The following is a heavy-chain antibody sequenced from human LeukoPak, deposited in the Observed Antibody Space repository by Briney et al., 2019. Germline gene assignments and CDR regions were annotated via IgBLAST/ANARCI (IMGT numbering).Heavy chain of an antibody. Sequence: GGSLRLSCAASGFTFSTYSINWVRQAPGKGLEWVSSISSTSSYISYADSVKGRFTISRDNAKNSLYLQMNSLRAEDTAIYYCATYDSTYWGQGTLVTVSS. V-gene: IGHV3-21*01. D-gene: IGHD3-3*01. CDR2: ISSTSSYI. CDR1: GFTFSTYS. CDR3: ATYDSTY. J-gene: IGHJ4*02.